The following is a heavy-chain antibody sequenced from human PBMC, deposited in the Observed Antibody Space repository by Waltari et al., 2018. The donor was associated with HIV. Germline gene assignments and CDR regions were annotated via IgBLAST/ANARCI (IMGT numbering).Heavy chain of an antibody. J-gene: IGHJ4*02. D-gene: IGHD3-9*01. CDR1: GGSISSSSYY. CDR3: ARMGQTDDILTGHHY. Sequence: QLHLQESGPGLVKPSETLSLTCTVSGGSISSSSYYWGWIRQPPEKGLEWIGSIYYSGRTYYTPSLKSRVIISVDTSKNQFSVKLSSVTAADTAVYYCARMGQTDDILTGHHYWGQGTLVTVSS. CDR2: IYYSGRT. V-gene: IGHV4-39*01.